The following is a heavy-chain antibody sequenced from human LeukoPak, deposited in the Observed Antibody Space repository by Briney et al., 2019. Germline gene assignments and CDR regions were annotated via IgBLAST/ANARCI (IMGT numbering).Heavy chain of an antibody. CDR1: GFSFSNYA. Sequence: GGSLRLSCAASGFSFSNYAMSWVRQAPGPGLEWDSTISDSGGSTYYADSVKGRFTISRDNSKNTLYLQMSSLRAEDTAIHYCAKVPYSDYGSGRPPFMDVWGQGTTVAVSS. J-gene: IGHJ6*02. CDR3: AKVPYSDYGSGRPPFMDV. CDR2: ISDSGGST. V-gene: IGHV3-23*01. D-gene: IGHD3-10*01.